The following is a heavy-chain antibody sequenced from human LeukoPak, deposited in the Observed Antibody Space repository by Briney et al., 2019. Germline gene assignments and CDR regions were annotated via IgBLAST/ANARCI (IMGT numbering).Heavy chain of an antibody. CDR1: GGSISSYY. V-gene: IGHV4-4*07. J-gene: IGHJ5*02. Sequence: PSETLSLTCTVSGGSISSYYWSWIRQPAGKGLEWIGRIYTSGSTNYNPSLKSRATMSVDTSKNQFSLKLSSVTAADTAVYYCGGELLWFRELIPWGQGTLVTVSS. CDR2: IYTSGST. CDR3: GGELLWFRELIP. D-gene: IGHD3-10*01.